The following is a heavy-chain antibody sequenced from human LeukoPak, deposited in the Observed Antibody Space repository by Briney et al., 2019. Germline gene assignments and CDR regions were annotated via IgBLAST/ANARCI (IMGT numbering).Heavy chain of an antibody. D-gene: IGHD2-15*01. Sequence: GRSLRLSCAASGFTFSSYGMHWVRQAPGQGLEWVAVIRYDGSNKYYADSVKGRFTISRDNSKNTLYLQMNSLRAEDTAVYYCARDWNCSGGSCHRKKDWYFDLWGRGTLVTVSS. CDR2: IRYDGSNK. CDR3: ARDWNCSGGSCHRKKDWYFDL. J-gene: IGHJ2*01. V-gene: IGHV3-33*01. CDR1: GFTFSSYG.